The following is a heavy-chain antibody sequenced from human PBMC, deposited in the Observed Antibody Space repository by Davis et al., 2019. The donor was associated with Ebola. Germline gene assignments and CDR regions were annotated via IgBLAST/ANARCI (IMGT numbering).Heavy chain of an antibody. CDR2: IYYSGST. Sequence: MPSETLSLTCTVSGGSISSYYWSWIRQPPGKGLEWIGSIYYSGSTNYNPSLKSRVTISVDTSKNQFSLKLSSVTAADTAVYYCARGLHYYDSSGYWVYWGQGTLVTVSS. CDR3: ARGLHYYDSSGYWVY. CDR1: GGSISSYY. D-gene: IGHD3-22*01. V-gene: IGHV4-59*01. J-gene: IGHJ4*02.